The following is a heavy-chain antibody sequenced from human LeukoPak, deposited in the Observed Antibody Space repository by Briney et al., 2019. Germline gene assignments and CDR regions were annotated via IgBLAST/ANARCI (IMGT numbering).Heavy chain of an antibody. V-gene: IGHV3-30*04. Sequence: GRSLRLSCAASGFTFSRYAMQWVRQAPGKGLEWVAVISYDGSNKYYADSVKGRFTMSRDNSKNTLYLQMNSLRAEDTAVYYCAKSGLNRFDYWGQGTLVTVSS. CDR1: GFTFSRYA. J-gene: IGHJ4*02. CDR2: ISYDGSNK. CDR3: AKSGLNRFDY. D-gene: IGHD2-15*01.